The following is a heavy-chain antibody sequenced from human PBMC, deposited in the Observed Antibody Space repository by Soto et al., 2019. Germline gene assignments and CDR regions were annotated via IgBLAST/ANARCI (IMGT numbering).Heavy chain of an antibody. CDR3: ATPPIGAADT. D-gene: IGHD6-13*01. Sequence: ASGKVSWKVSGYTLTELCMHWGRQAPGKGLEGMGGFDPEDGETIYAQKFQGRGTMTEDTSTDTAYMELSSLRSEDTAVYYCATPPIGAADTWDQGTLVTVSS. V-gene: IGHV1-24*01. J-gene: IGHJ1*01. CDR2: FDPEDGET. CDR1: GYTLTELC.